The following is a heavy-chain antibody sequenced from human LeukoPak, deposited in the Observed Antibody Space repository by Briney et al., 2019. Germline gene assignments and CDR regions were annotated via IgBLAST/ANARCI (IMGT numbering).Heavy chain of an antibody. CDR1: GFTFSSYA. Sequence: GRSLRLSCAASGFTFSSYAMHWVRQAPGKGLEWVAVISYDGSNKYYADSAKGRFTISRDNSKNTLYLQMNSLRAEDTAVYYCARGGYGSGSYLDYWGQGTLVTVSS. D-gene: IGHD3-10*01. V-gene: IGHV3-30-3*01. CDR3: ARGGYGSGSYLDY. CDR2: ISYDGSNK. J-gene: IGHJ4*02.